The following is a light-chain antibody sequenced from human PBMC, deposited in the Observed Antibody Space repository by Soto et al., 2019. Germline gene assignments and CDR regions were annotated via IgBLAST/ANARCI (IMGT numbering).Light chain of an antibody. CDR2: YDN. J-gene: IGLJ2*01. V-gene: IGLV1-51*01. CDR1: GSNIGNNY. CDR3: GTWDSSLSAGGV. Sequence: QSVLTQPPSVSAAPGQTVTISCSGSGSNIGNNYVSWYQHLPGTAPKLLIYYDNKRPSGIPDRFSGSKSGTSATLGITGLQTGDEANYYCGTWDSSLSAGGVFGGGTKLTVL.